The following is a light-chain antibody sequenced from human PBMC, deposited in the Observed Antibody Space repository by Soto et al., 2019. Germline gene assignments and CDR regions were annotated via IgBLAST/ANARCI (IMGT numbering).Light chain of an antibody. V-gene: IGKV1D-12*01. J-gene: IGKJ4*01. CDR2: AAS. Sequence: DIQMTQSPSSVSASVGDRVTITCRASQDISSWLAWYQHKPGKAPSLLIYAASSLQSGVPSRFRGSGSGTDFALTIAGLESEDFATYYGQQANSFPLTFGGGTKVESK. CDR1: QDISSW. CDR3: QQANSFPLT.